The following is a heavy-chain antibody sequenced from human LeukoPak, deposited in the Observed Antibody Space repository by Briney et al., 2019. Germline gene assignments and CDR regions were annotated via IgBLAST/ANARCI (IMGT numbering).Heavy chain of an antibody. J-gene: IGHJ3*02. D-gene: IGHD3-10*01. CDR3: ARLPGYGSGSYDAFDT. Sequence: GESLKISCKGSGYSFTSYWIGWVRQMPGKGLEWMGIIYPGDSDTRYSPSFQGQVTISADKSISTAYLQWSSLKASDTAMYYCARLPGYGSGSYDAFDTWGQGTMVTVSS. CDR2: IYPGDSDT. CDR1: GYSFTSYW. V-gene: IGHV5-51*01.